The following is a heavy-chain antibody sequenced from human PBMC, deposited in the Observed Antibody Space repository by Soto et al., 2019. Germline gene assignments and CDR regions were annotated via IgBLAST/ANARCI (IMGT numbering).Heavy chain of an antibody. CDR2: IFYTGST. V-gene: IGHV4-39*01. J-gene: IGHJ4*02. CDR1: GGSINARRYY. CDR3: ARLDYGDYVFNF. D-gene: IGHD4-17*01. Sequence: QLQLQESGPGLVKPSETLSLTCSVSGGSINARRYYWGWIRQPPGMGLQWIETIFYTGSTYYNPSLKSRVTLSVDTSKNQFSLNLTSVTAADTALYYCARLDYGDYVFNFWGQGTLVIVSS.